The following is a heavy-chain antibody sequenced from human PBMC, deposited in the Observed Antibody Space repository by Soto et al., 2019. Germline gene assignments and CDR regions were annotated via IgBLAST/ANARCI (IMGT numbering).Heavy chain of an antibody. J-gene: IGHJ4*02. CDR3: ARPLVVDISGDFDC. CDR1: GGSFSGYY. D-gene: IGHD3-22*01. V-gene: IGHV4-34*01. Sequence: SETLSLTCAVYGGSFSGYYWSWIRQPPGKGLEWIGEINHSGSTNCNPSLKSRVTISVDASKNQFSLKLSSVTAADTAVYYCARPLVVDISGDFDCWGQGTLVTVSS. CDR2: INHSGST.